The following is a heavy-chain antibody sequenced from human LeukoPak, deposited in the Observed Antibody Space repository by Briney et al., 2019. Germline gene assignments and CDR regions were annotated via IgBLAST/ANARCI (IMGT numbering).Heavy chain of an antibody. CDR1: GFTFSSYW. J-gene: IGHJ6*03. D-gene: IGHD3-9*01. CDR3: ARAGPLRYFDWLPQAYYYYYYMDV. CDR2: INSDGSST. V-gene: IGHV3-74*01. Sequence: GGSLRLSCVASGFTFSSYWMHWVRQAPGKGLVWVSRINSDGSSTSYADSVKGRFTISRDNAKNTLYLQMNSLRAEDTAVYYCARAGPLRYFDWLPQAYYYYYYMDVWGKGTTVTVSS.